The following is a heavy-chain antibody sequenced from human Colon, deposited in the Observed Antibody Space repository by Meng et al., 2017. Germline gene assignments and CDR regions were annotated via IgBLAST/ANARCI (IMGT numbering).Heavy chain of an antibody. V-gene: IGHV4-4*02. CDR1: GGSISSGDW. J-gene: IGHJ2*01. D-gene: IGHD3-22*01. Sequence: QVPPQGSGPGVVKPSGTLSLTGAVSGGSISSGDWWSWVRQPPGKGLEWIAEIDHTGNTNYNPSLKSRVTISVDKSKNQFSLKLSFMTAADTAVYYCARGYYDSSGYGYWYFDLWGRGTLVTVSS. CDR2: IDHTGNT. CDR3: ARGYYDSSGYGYWYFDL.